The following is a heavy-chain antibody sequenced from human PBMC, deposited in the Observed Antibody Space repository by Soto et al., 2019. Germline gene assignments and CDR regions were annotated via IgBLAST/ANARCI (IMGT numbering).Heavy chain of an antibody. Sequence: EVQLLQSGGVVVQPGGSLRLSCATSGFTFDDYSMHWVRQVPGKGLEWVSLISWDGRSTFYADSVKGRFTISRDNSKNSLYLQMNSLTTEDTAFYYCAKEGAVTDYTSLDYWGQGALVTVSS. D-gene: IGHD4-4*01. J-gene: IGHJ4*02. CDR2: ISWDGRST. V-gene: IGHV3-43*01. CDR3: AKEGAVTDYTSLDY. CDR1: GFTFDDYS.